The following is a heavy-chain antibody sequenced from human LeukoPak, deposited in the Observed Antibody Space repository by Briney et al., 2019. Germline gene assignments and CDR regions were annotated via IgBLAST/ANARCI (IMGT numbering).Heavy chain of an antibody. CDR1: GFTFSSYA. Sequence: GSLRLSCAASGFTFSSYAMTWVRQAPGKGLEWVSALSGSGATTYYADSVEGRFIISRDNSKNTLYLQMNSLRAEDTAMYYCARDLDTTIFGVVIRWFDPWGQGILVTVSS. D-gene: IGHD3-3*01. CDR2: LSGSGATT. CDR3: ARDLDTTIFGVVIRWFDP. J-gene: IGHJ5*02. V-gene: IGHV3-23*01.